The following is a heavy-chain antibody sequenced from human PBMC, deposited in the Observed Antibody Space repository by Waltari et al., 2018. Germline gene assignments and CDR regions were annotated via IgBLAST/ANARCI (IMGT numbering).Heavy chain of an antibody. D-gene: IGHD4-17*01. Sequence: QVQLVESGGGVVQPGRSLRLSCAASGFTFSSYAMHWVRQAPGKGLEWVAVISYDGSNKYYADSVKGRFTITRDKSKNTLYLQMNSLRAEDTAVDYCARQLDDYGVDRWAFDIWGQGTMVTVSS. CDR3: ARQLDDYGVDRWAFDI. V-gene: IGHV3-30-3*01. CDR2: ISYDGSNK. CDR1: GFTFSSYA. J-gene: IGHJ3*02.